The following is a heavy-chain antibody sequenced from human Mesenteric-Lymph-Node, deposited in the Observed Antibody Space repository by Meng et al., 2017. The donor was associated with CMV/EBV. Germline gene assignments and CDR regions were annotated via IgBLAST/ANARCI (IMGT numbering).Heavy chain of an antibody. Sequence: SETLSLTCTVSGGSVSSVNYYWSWIRQPPGKGLEWIGYIYHSGSTNYNPSLKSRVTISVDTSKNQFSLKLSSVTAADTAVYYCARTDTAMVTGGMDVWGQGTTVTVSS. CDR1: GGSVSSVNYY. CDR2: IYHSGST. D-gene: IGHD5-18*01. CDR3: ARTDTAMVTGGMDV. V-gene: IGHV4-61*01. J-gene: IGHJ6*02.